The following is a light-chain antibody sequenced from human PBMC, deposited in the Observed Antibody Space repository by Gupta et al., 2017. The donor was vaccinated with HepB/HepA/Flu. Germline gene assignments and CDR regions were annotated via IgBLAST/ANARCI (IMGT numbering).Light chain of an antibody. J-gene: IGLJ2*01. CDR3: AAGDDSLSGVV. Sequence: QSVMTQPPSASGTPGPRVTISCSGSSSNIGRNYVYWYQQLPGTAPKLLIYRNKQRPSGVPDRFSGSKSGTSASLAISGLRSEDEADYYCAAGDDSLSGVVYGGGTKLTVL. CDR2: RNK. V-gene: IGLV1-47*01. CDR1: SSNIGRNY.